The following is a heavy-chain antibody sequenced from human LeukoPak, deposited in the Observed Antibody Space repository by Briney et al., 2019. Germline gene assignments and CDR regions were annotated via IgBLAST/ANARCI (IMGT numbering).Heavy chain of an antibody. CDR2: IYYSGST. CDR1: GGSISSGGYY. J-gene: IGHJ2*01. Sequence: SETLSLTCTVSGGSISSGGYYWSWIRQHPGKGLEWIGYIYYSGSTYYNPSLKSRVTISVDTSKNQFSLKLSSVIAADTAVYYCARETTVTTDWYFDLWGRGTLVTVSS. CDR3: ARETTVTTDWYFDL. V-gene: IGHV4-31*03. D-gene: IGHD4-17*01.